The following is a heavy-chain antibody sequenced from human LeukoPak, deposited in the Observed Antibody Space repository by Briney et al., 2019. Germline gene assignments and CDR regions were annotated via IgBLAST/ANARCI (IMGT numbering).Heavy chain of an antibody. CDR3: ARGVYIAAAQYGD. CDR2: IYYSGTT. V-gene: IGHV4-59*01. CDR1: GGSISSYY. Sequence: SETLSLTCTVSGGSISSYYWSWIRQPPGKGLEWIGYIYYSGTTNYNPSLKSRVTISVDTSKNQFSLKLSSVTAADTAVYYCARGVYIAAAQYGDWGQGTLVTVSS. J-gene: IGHJ4*02. D-gene: IGHD6-13*01.